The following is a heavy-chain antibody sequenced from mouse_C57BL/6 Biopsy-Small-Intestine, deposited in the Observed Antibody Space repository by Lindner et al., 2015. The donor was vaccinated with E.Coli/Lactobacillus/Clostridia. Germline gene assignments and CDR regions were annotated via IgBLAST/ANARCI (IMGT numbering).Heavy chain of an antibody. CDR2: IYPGDGDT. CDR1: GYAFSSYW. CDR3: TTHGYYYAMDY. D-gene: IGHD2-2*01. V-gene: IGHV1-80*01. Sequence: VQLQESGAELVKPGASVKISCKASGYAFSSYWMNWVKQRPGKGLEWIGQIYPGDGDTNYNGEFKGKATLTADKSSSTAYMQLSSLTSEDTAVYYCTTHGYYYAMDYWGQGTSVTVSS. J-gene: IGHJ4*01.